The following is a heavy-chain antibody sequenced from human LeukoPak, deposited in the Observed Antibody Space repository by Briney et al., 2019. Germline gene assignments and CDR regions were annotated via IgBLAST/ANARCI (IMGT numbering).Heavy chain of an antibody. CDR1: GFTFSSYA. CDR2: ISGSGGST. D-gene: IGHD5-18*01. V-gene: IGHV3-23*01. Sequence: SGGSLRLSCAASGFTFSSYAMSWVRQAPGKGLEWVSAISGSGGSTYYADSVKGRFTISRDNSKNTLYLQMNSLRAEDTALYYCAKGGGYRYGEPTYFYMDVWGKGATVTVSS. CDR3: AKGGGYRYGEPTYFYMDV. J-gene: IGHJ6*03.